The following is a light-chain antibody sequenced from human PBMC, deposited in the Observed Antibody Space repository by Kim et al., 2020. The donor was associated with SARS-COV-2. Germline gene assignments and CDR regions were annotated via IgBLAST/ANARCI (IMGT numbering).Light chain of an antibody. CDR3: QQYNSYERT. J-gene: IGKJ1*01. CDR1: QSISSW. Sequence: ASVGDRVTITCRASQSISSWLAWYQQKPGKAPKLLIYKASSVESGVPSRFSGSGSGTEFTLTISSLQPDDFATYYCQQYNSYERTFGQGTKVDIK. CDR2: KAS. V-gene: IGKV1-5*03.